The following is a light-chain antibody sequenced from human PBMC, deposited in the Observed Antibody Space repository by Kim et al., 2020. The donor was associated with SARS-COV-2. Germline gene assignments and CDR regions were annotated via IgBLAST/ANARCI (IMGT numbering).Light chain of an antibody. CDR2: QDS. V-gene: IGLV3-1*01. CDR3: QAWDSSTVV. J-gene: IGLJ2*01. Sequence: VSPGQTASITCSGDNLGDRYTCWYQLKPGQSPVLVIYQDSKRPSGIPERFSGSNSGNTATLTISATQAMDEADYYCQAWDSSTVVFGGGTQLTVL. CDR1: NLGDRY.